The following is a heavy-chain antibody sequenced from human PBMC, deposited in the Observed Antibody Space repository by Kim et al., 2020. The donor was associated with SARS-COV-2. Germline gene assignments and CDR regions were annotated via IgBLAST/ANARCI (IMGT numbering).Heavy chain of an antibody. Sequence: GGSLRLSCAASGFTFGDYAMHWVRQAPGKGLEWVSGISWNSGSIGYADSVKGRFTISRDNAKNSLYLQMNSLRAEDTALYYCAKDKGLRPYYYDSSGYSQFDYWGQGTLVTVSS. CDR3: AKDKGLRPYYYDSSGYSQFDY. V-gene: IGHV3-9*01. CDR2: ISWNSGSI. D-gene: IGHD3-22*01. J-gene: IGHJ4*02. CDR1: GFTFGDYA.